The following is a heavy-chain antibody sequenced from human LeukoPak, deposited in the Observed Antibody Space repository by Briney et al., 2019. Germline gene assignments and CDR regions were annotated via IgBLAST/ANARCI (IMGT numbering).Heavy chain of an antibody. D-gene: IGHD3-3*01. CDR2: IKQDGSEK. V-gene: IGHV3-7*01. CDR3: ARDLLRFLEGLPDDAFDI. Sequence: GGSLRLSCAASGFTFSSYWMSWVRQAPGKGLEWVANIKQDGSEKYYVDSVKGRFTISRDNAKNSLYLQMNSLRAEDTAVYYCARDLLRFLEGLPDDAFDIWDQGTMVTVSS. CDR1: GFTFSSYW. J-gene: IGHJ3*02.